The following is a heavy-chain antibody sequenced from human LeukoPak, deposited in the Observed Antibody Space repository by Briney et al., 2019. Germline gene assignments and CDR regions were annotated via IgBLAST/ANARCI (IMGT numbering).Heavy chain of an antibody. D-gene: IGHD3-22*01. V-gene: IGHV3-74*01. Sequence: GGSLRLSCAASGFTFSNYWMHWVRQAPGKGLVWVSRINTDGSTTTYADSVKGRFTISRDNAKNTLSLQMNSPRVEDTAVYYCAKDAAVGSSGYYYVPPLYYFHYWGQGTLVTVSS. J-gene: IGHJ4*02. CDR3: AKDAAVGSSGYYYVPPLYYFHY. CDR2: INTDGSTT. CDR1: GFTFSNYW.